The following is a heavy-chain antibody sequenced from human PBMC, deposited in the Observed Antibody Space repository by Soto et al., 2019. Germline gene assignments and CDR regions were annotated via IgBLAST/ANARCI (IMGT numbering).Heavy chain of an antibody. Sequence: QVQLQESGPGLVKPSETLSLTCTVSGGSISSYYWSWIRQPAGKGLEWIGYIYYSGSTNYNPSLNSRVTISVDTSKHQFSLKLSSVTAADTAVYYCARGRGGWFINQLLNAFDIWGQGTMVTVSS. J-gene: IGHJ3*02. V-gene: IGHV4-59*01. D-gene: IGHD2-2*01. CDR2: IYYSGST. CDR1: GGSISSYY. CDR3: ARGRGGWFINQLLNAFDI.